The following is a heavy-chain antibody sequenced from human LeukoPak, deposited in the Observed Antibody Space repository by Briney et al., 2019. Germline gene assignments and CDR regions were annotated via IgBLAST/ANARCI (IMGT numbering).Heavy chain of an antibody. V-gene: IGHV4-61*01. J-gene: IGHJ6*02. Sequence: SETLSLTCTVSGGSVSSGSYCWSWIRQPPGKGLEWIGYIYYSGSTNYNPSLKSRVTISVDTSKNQFSLKLSSVTAADTAVYYCARQPDYYYGMDVWGQGTTVTVSS. CDR3: ARQPDYYYGMDV. CDR2: IYYSGST. CDR1: GGSVSSGSYC.